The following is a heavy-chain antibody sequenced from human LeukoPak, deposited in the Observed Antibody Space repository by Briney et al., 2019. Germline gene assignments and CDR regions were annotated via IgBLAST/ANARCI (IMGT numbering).Heavy chain of an antibody. CDR3: ARDIASGWYDPKEEYFQH. J-gene: IGHJ1*01. V-gene: IGHV4-4*07. CDR1: GGSISSYY. Sequence: SETLSLTCTVSGGSISSYYWSWIRQPAGKGLEWIGRIYTSGGTNYNPSLKSRVTMSVDTSKNQFSLKLSSVTAADTAVYYCARDIASGWYDPKEEYFQHWGQGTLVTVSS. D-gene: IGHD6-19*01. CDR2: IYTSGGT.